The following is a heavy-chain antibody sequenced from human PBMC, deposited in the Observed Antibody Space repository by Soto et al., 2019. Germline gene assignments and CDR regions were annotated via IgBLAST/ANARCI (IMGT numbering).Heavy chain of an antibody. Sequence: QVELVESGGGVVQPGGSLRLACAASGFTFSSYGMHWVRQAPGKGLEWVAVIWFDGSKEFYAASVEGRFTISRDNSKNMVYLEMNSPRDVDTAVYYCARAVPAAKGGFDPWGQGTLVTVSS. CDR1: GFTFSSYG. D-gene: IGHD2-2*01. CDR2: IWFDGSKE. CDR3: ARAVPAAKGGFDP. J-gene: IGHJ5*02. V-gene: IGHV3-33*01.